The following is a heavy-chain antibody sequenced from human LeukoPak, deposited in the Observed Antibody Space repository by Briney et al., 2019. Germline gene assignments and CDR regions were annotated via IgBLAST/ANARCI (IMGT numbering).Heavy chain of an antibody. CDR3: ATWRCSGGSCYSLPYYYGMDV. Sequence: ASVKVSCKVSGYTLTELSMHWVRQAPGKGLEWMGGFDPEDGETIYAQKFQGRVTMTEDTSTDTAYMELSSLRSEDTAVYYCATWRCSGGSCYSLPYYYGMDVWGQGTTVTVSS. CDR2: FDPEDGET. V-gene: IGHV1-24*01. CDR1: GYTLTELS. J-gene: IGHJ6*02. D-gene: IGHD2-15*01.